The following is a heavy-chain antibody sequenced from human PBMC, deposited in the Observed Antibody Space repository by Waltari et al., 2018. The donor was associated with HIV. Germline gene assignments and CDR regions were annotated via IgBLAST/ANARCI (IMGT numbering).Heavy chain of an antibody. Sequence: QLIQSTTALKRPGASVTISCQVSGYHLSDLSMQGVRQRRGQRLEWMGGFDPKNGKPVYSQRFWGRVSLAEDTSEDTAFLELNRLTSDDTAVYYCVTLYNESPLYSNFWGQGTLVTV. D-gene: IGHD2-15*01. CDR2: FDPKNGKP. CDR1: GYHLSDLS. V-gene: IGHV1-24*01. CDR3: VTLYNESPLYSNF. J-gene: IGHJ1*01.